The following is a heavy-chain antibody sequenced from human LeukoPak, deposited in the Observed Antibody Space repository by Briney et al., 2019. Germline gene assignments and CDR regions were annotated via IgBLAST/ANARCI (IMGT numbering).Heavy chain of an antibody. CDR2: IYYTGRT. J-gene: IGHJ4*02. CDR3: TRVSIHGDSDY. Sequence: KPSETLSFTCTVSGGSINDYYWSWIRQSPGKGLEWIGYIYYTGRTKYNPSVQSRVTISVDTSKNQFSLNLGSVTSADTAVYFCTRVSIHGDSDYWGQGTLVTVSS. CDR1: GGSINDYY. V-gene: IGHV4-59*01.